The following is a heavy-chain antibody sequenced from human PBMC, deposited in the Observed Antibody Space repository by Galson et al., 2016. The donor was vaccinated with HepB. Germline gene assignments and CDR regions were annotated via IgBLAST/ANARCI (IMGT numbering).Heavy chain of an antibody. CDR1: GYTFSHYG. J-gene: IGHJ4*02. V-gene: IGHV1-18*01. Sequence: SVKVSCKASGYTFSHYGITWARQAPGQGLEWMGWISVHNGNTNSAQKIQGRVTMTTDPVTSTAYMELRSLRSDDTAVYYCARGGGRGGSDYWGQGTLVTVSS. D-gene: IGHD1-26*01. CDR3: ARGGGRGGSDY. CDR2: ISVHNGNT.